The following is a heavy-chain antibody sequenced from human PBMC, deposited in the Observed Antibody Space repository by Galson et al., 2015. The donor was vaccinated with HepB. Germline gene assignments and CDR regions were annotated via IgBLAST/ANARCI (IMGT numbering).Heavy chain of an antibody. CDR3: ARDRLSIFAKFDY. Sequence: SVKVSCKASGYTFTNYAIHWVRQAPGQRLEWMGWINAGNANTKYSQKFQGRVTITRDTSASTAYMELSSLRSEDTAVYYCARDRLSIFAKFDYWGQGTLVTVSS. CDR2: INAGNANT. D-gene: IGHD3-3*01. V-gene: IGHV1-3*01. CDR1: GYTFTNYA. J-gene: IGHJ4*02.